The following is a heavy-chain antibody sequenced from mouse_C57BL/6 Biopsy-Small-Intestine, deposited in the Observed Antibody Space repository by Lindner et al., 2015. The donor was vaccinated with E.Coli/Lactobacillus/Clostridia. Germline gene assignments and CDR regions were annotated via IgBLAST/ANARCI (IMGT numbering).Heavy chain of an antibody. D-gene: IGHD2-1*01. J-gene: IGHJ4*01. CDR3: ARDLYGNYGYYPMDY. V-gene: IGHV1-19*01. CDR2: VNPNNGGT. Sequence: VQLQESGPELVKPGTSVKMSCKASGYTFTDYYMNWVKQSHGKSLEWIGRVNPNNGGTDYNRKFKGKATLTVDKSVNTAYMQLNSLTSEDSAVYYCARDLYGNYGYYPMDYWGQGTSVTVSS. CDR1: GYTFTDYY.